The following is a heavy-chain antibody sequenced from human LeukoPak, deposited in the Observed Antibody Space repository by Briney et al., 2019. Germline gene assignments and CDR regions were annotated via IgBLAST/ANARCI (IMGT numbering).Heavy chain of an antibody. CDR3: AKTDDNRPG. D-gene: IGHD1-1*01. CDR2: IDSTGTST. J-gene: IGHJ4*02. CDR1: GFTFSDYW. V-gene: IGHV3-74*01. Sequence: GGSLRLSCAASGFTFSDYWMHWVRQAPGKGLVWVSRIDSTGTSTTYADSVKGRFTISRDNAKNTLYLQMNRLRAEDTAVYYCAKTDDNRPGWGQGTLVTVAS.